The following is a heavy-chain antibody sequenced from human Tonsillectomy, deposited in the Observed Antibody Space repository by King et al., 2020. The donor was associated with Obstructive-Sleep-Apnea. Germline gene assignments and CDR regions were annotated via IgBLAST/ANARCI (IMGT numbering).Heavy chain of an antibody. Sequence: VQLVESGGGVVQPGRSLRLSCAASGFTFRNYGFLWVRQAPGKGLECVTLISDDGNDIYYADSVKGRFTVSRDNSQNTLYLQMNNLRGEDTAVYYCARVRSNSPRQPLSGWYDYWGQGALVTVSS. D-gene: IGHD6-19*01. J-gene: IGHJ4*02. CDR3: ARVRSNSPRQPLSGWYDY. CDR1: GFTFRNYG. CDR2: ISDDGNDI. V-gene: IGHV3-30*04.